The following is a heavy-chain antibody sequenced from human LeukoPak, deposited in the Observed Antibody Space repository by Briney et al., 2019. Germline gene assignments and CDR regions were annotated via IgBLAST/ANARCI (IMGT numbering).Heavy chain of an antibody. J-gene: IGHJ6*03. CDR2: ISAYNGNT. V-gene: IGHV1-18*01. Sequence: ASVTVSCKASGYTFTSYGISWVRQAPGQGLEWMGWISAYNGNTNYAQKLQGRVTMTTDTSTSTAYVELRSLRSDDTAVYYCARDRISGYYGYYYYMDVWGKGTTVTVSS. CDR1: GYTFTSYG. CDR3: ARDRISGYYGYYYYMDV. D-gene: IGHD3-3*01.